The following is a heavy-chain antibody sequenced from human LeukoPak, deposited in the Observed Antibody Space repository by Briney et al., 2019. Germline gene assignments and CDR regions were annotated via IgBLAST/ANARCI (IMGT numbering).Heavy chain of an antibody. CDR1: RYTFIDYY. J-gene: IGHJ2*01. D-gene: IGHD3-9*01. V-gene: IGHV1-2*02. CDR2: INPNSGGT. Sequence: ASVKVSCKASRYTFIDYYIHWVRQAPGQGLEWMGWINPNSGGTSYAQKFQGRVTMTRDTSISTAYMELSRLRSDDTAVYYCARDPHYDILTLDLWGRGTLVTVSS. CDR3: ARDPHYDILTLDL.